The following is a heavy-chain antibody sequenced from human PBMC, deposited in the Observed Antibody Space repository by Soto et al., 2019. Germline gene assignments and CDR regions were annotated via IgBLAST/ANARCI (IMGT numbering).Heavy chain of an antibody. V-gene: IGHV4-59*08. CDR3: ARVPLEPDGYSYGPFNDAL. CDR2: IYYSGST. CDR1: GGSISSYY. J-gene: IGHJ6*02. Sequence: SETLSLTCTVSGGSISSYYWSWIRQPPGKGLEWIGYIYYSGSTYYNPSLKSRVTISVDTSKNQFSLKLSSVTAADTAVYYCARVPLEPDGYSYGPFNDALWGQGTTVTVSS. D-gene: IGHD5-18*01.